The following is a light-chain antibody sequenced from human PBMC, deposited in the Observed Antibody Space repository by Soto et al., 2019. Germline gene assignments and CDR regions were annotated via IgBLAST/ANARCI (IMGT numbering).Light chain of an antibody. CDR3: QQYDNWPYT. V-gene: IGKV3-15*01. J-gene: IGKJ2*01. Sequence: EIVITHSPATLSVSPRERATLSCRASQSVSNTLAWYQQKPGQAPRLLIYGASTRATAIPARFSGSGSGTEFTLTISSLQSEDFAVYCCQQYDNWPYTFGQGTKVDIK. CDR2: GAS. CDR1: QSVSNT.